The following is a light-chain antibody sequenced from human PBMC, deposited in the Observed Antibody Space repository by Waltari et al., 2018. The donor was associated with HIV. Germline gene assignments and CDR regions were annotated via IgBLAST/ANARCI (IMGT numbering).Light chain of an antibody. Sequence: NFMLTQPHSVSESPGKTVTISCTRSSGRIASNSVQGYQQRPGSSPTTVIYEDNQLPSGVPDRFSGSIDSSSNSASLTISGLKTEDEADYYCQSSDSSNWVFGGGTKLTVL. V-gene: IGLV6-57*01. CDR3: QSSDSSNWV. J-gene: IGLJ3*02. CDR1: SGRIASNS. CDR2: EDN.